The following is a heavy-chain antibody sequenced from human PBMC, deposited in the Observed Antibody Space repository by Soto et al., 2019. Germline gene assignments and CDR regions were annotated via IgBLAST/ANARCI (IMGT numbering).Heavy chain of an antibody. Sequence: EVQLLESGGGVVQPGGSLRLSCAASGFSFNDYAMTWVRQAPGKGLEWVSAINDDGDSTYYADYVKGRFTSSRDNSKNTVFLEMNSLRAEDTAAYHCAKVVVMRAVNDALDIWGQGTMVTVSS. V-gene: IGHV3-23*01. D-gene: IGHD3-22*01. CDR1: GFSFNDYA. CDR3: AKVVVMRAVNDALDI. CDR2: INDDGDST. J-gene: IGHJ3*02.